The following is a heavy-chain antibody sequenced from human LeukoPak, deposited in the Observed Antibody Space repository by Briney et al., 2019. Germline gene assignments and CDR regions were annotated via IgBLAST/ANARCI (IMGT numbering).Heavy chain of an antibody. CDR1: GFTFSSYS. CDR2: ISSSSSYI. Sequence: GGSLRLSCAASGFTFSSYSMNWVRQAPGKGPEWVSSISSSSSYIYYADSVKGRFTISRDNAKNSLYLQMNSLRAEDTAVYYCARCVLGYCSGGSCYDHAFDIWGQGTMVTVSS. CDR3: ARCVLGYCSGGSCYDHAFDI. V-gene: IGHV3-21*01. J-gene: IGHJ3*02. D-gene: IGHD2-15*01.